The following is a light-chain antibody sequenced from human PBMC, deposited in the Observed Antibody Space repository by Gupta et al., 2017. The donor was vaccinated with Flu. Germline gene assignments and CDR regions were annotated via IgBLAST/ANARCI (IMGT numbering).Light chain of an antibody. V-gene: IGKV3-20*01. J-gene: IGKJ5*01. Sequence: EIVLTQSPGTLSLSPGERPTLSCRASQSVSRTSLAWYQQKPGQPPRLLIYGSYIRATGIPDRFSGGGSGTDFTLTINRLEPEDFAMYYCQQDCRSPITFGQGTRLEIK. CDR3: QQDCRSPIT. CDR1: QSVSRTS. CDR2: GSY.